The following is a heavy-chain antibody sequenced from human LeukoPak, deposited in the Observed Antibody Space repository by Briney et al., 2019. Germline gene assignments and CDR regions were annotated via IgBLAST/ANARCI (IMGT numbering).Heavy chain of an antibody. CDR2: IIHSGST. CDR3: ARGILVTVYAAFDW. CDR1: GGSFSGYY. V-gene: IGHV4-34*01. Sequence: SETLSLTCGVYGGSFSGYYWTWIRQSPGVGLEWIGEIIHSGSTNYNPSLTSRVTISVDTSKKQFSLELSSVTAADTAVYYCARGILVTVYAAFDWWGQGTLVTVSS. J-gene: IGHJ4*02. D-gene: IGHD2-8*01.